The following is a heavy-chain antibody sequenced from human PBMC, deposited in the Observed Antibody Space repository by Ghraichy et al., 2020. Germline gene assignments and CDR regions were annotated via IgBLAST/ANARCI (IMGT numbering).Heavy chain of an antibody. Sequence: SETLSLTCAISGDSVSSNSAIWNWIRQSPSRGLEWLGRTYYSSKWYNDYAVSVRGRITLDTDTSKNQFSLQLNSVTPEDTAVYYCTRRAGTNRFGMDVWGQGTTVTVSS. J-gene: IGHJ6*02. CDR1: GDSVSSNSAI. CDR2: TYYSSKWYN. D-gene: IGHD1-14*01. V-gene: IGHV6-1*01. CDR3: TRRAGTNRFGMDV.